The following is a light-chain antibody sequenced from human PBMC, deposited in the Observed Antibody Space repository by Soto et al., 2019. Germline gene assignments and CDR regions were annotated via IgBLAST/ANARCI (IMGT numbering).Light chain of an antibody. V-gene: IGLV2-14*01. CDR3: SSYTSSSTPRWV. CDR2: DVS. J-gene: IGLJ3*02. CDR1: SSDVGAYNY. Sequence: QSVLTQPASVSGSPGQSITISCTGTSSDVGAYNYVSWYQQHPGKAPKLMIYDVSNRPSGLSNRFSGSKSGNTASLTISGLQAEDEADYYCSSYTSSSTPRWVFGGGTKLTVL.